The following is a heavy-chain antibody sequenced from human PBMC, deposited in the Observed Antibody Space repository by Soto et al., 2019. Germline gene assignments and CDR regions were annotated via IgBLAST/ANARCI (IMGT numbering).Heavy chain of an antibody. CDR1: GGSINTYY. Sequence: PSETLSLTCTVSGGSINTYYWTWIRQPPGKGLEWIGYIYSSGTTSYNPSLKSRVTISLDTSKSQFSLKLTSVTAADTAVYYCGRGRIPAQPIDPWGQGTLVTVSS. J-gene: IGHJ5*02. CDR3: GRGRIPAQPIDP. V-gene: IGHV4-59*01. CDR2: IYSSGTT. D-gene: IGHD2-21*01.